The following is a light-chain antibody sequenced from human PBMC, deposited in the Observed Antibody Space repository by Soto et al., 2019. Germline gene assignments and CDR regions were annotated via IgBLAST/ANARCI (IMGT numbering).Light chain of an antibody. CDR1: QPISSF. CDR3: QQTYSTPSTWT. CDR2: AAS. V-gene: IGKV1-39*01. Sequence: DIQMTQSPSSLSASVGDRVTNTCRASQPISSFLNWYQQTPGRAPKLLIYAASSLQGGVPSRFSGSGSGTDFTLTISSLQPEDFATFYCQQTYSTPSTWTVGQGTKVDIK. J-gene: IGKJ1*01.